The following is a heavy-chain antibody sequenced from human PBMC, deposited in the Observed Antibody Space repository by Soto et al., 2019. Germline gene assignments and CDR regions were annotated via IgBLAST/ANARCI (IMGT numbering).Heavy chain of an antibody. Sequence: PGESLKISCKGSGYSFTSYWIGWVRQMPGKGLEWMGIIYPGDSDTRYSPSFQGQVTISADKSISTAYLQWSSLKASDTAMYYCARRPQDIAAAGTYAYWGQGTLVTVSS. CDR1: GYSFTSYW. CDR3: ARRPQDIAAAGTYAY. J-gene: IGHJ4*02. D-gene: IGHD6-13*01. V-gene: IGHV5-51*01. CDR2: IYPGDSDT.